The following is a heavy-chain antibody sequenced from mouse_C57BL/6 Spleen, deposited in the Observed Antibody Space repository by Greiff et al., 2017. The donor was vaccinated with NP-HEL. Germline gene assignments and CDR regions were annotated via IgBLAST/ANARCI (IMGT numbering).Heavy chain of an antibody. V-gene: IGHV1-26*01. Sequence: EVQLQQSGPELVKPGASVKISCKASGYTFTDYYMNWVKQSHGKSLEWIGDINPNNGGTSYNQKFKGKATLTVDKSSSTAYMGLRSLTSEDSAVYYCARGVGRDYFDYWGQGTTLTVSS. CDR2: INPNNGGT. CDR1: GYTFTDYY. D-gene: IGHD4-1*01. CDR3: ARGVGRDYFDY. J-gene: IGHJ2*01.